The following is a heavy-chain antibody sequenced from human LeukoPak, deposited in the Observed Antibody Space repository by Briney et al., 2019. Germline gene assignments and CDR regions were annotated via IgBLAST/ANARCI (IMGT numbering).Heavy chain of an antibody. V-gene: IGHV3-30*07. CDR1: GITFSSHS. CDR3: AKGSLGSWYYFDY. J-gene: IGHJ4*02. Sequence: PGRSLRLSCAASGITFSSHSMHWVRQAPGKGLEWVAIISYDGSNKYYADSVKGRFTISRDNSKNTLYLQMNSLRDEDTAVYYCAKGSLGSWYYFDYWGQGTLVTVSS. D-gene: IGHD6-13*01. CDR2: ISYDGSNK.